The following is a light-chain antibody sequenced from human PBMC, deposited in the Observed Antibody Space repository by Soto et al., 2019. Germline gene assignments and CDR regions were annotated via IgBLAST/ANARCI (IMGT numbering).Light chain of an antibody. V-gene: IGLV2-14*03. J-gene: IGLJ1*01. CDR2: DVV. CDR1: SSDVGGFNS. Sequence: QSVLTQPASVSGSPGQSITISCTGTSSDVGGFNSVSWYQLRPGTAPKLILYDVVDRPSGVSYRFSGSKSGNTASLTISGLQAADEADYFCSSYTGNTTNAFGSGTKSPS. CDR3: SSYTGNTTNA.